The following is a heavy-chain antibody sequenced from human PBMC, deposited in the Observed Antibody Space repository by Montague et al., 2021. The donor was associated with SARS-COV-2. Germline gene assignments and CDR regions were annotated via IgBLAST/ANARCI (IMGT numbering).Heavy chain of an antibody. J-gene: IGHJ6*02. D-gene: IGHD4-23*01. Sequence: PALVKPTQTLTLTCTFSGFSLSTSGMCVSWIRQPPGKALEWLALIDWDGDKYYSTSLKTRLTISKDTSKNQVILTMTNMDPVDTATYYCARMTTVVTLGCYYYYGMDVWGQGTTVTVSS. CDR2: IDWDGDK. CDR1: GFSLSTSGMC. CDR3: ARMTTVVTLGCYYYYGMDV. V-gene: IGHV2-70*01.